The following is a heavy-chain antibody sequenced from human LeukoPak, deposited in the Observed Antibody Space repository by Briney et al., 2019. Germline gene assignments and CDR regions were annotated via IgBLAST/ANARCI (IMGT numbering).Heavy chain of an antibody. J-gene: IGHJ4*02. CDR2: IYYSGST. Sequence: SETLSLTCTVSGGSISTYYWSWIRQPPGKGLEWIGYIYYSGSTNFNPSLTSRVTMSVDTSKNQFSLRLSSVTAADTAVYYCAGGRSSSWYSFLDYWGQGTLVTVSS. V-gene: IGHV4-59*01. CDR1: GGSISTYY. D-gene: IGHD6-13*01. CDR3: AGGRSSSWYSFLDY.